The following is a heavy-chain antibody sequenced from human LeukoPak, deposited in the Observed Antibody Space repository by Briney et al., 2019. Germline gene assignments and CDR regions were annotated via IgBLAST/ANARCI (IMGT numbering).Heavy chain of an antibody. CDR1: GYTFTSYY. Sequence: ASVKVSCKASGYTFTSYYMHWVRQAPGQGLEWMGIINPSGGSTSYAQKFQGRVTMTRDMSTSTVYMELSSLRSENTAVYYCARERGVIAARSYYFDYWGQGTLVTVSS. CDR3: ARERGVIAARSYYFDY. D-gene: IGHD6-6*01. V-gene: IGHV1-46*01. J-gene: IGHJ4*02. CDR2: INPSGGST.